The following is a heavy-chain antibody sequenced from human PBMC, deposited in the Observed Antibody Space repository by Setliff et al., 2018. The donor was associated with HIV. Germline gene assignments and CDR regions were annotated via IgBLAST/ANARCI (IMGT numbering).Heavy chain of an antibody. V-gene: IGHV4-59*11. J-gene: IGHJ4*02. D-gene: IGHD4-17*01. CDR2: IYSTGST. CDR3: AKGAGFYGDYTFDY. Sequence: SETLSLTCTVSGASITSHYWSWIRQSPGRELEWIGYIYSTGSTNCNPSLQSRVSISMDASKNKFSLKVTSVTSADTAVYYCAKGAGFYGDYTFDYWGQGNLVTVSS. CDR1: GASITSHY.